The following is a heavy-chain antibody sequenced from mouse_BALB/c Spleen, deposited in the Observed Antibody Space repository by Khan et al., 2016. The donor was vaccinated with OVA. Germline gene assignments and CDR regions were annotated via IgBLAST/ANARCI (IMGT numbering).Heavy chain of an antibody. J-gene: IGHJ3*01. CDR2: INYSGST. Sequence: EVQLQESGPGLVKPSQSLSLTCTVTGYSITSDYAWNWIRQFPGNRLEWMGYINYSGSTSKKPSLKSRMSISRDTSKNQIFLQLNSVTTEDTGTYYCVRGRSYWGQGTLVTVSA. CDR3: VRGRSY. CDR1: GYSITSDYA. V-gene: IGHV3-2*02.